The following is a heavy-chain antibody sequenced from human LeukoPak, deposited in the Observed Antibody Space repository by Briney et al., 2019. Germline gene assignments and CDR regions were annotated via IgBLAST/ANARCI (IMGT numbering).Heavy chain of an antibody. J-gene: IGHJ3*02. CDR2: IWYDGSKR. CDR3: ASPDYGDFQVDAFDI. V-gene: IGHV3-33*03. D-gene: IGHD4-17*01. CDR1: GFTFTNYG. Sequence: PGGSLRLSCAASGFTFTNYGFHWVRQAPGKGMEWVAIIWYDGSKRYYAESVKGRFTISRDNSKNTLYLQMNSLRAEDTAVYYCASPDYGDFQVDAFDIWGQGTMVTVSS.